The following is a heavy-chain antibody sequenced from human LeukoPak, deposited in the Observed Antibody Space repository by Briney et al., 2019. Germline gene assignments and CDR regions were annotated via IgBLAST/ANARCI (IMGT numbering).Heavy chain of an antibody. CDR2: ISAYNGNT. CDR1: GYTFTSYG. CDR3: ARDHTRLLLWFGEWFDP. Sequence: ASVKVSCKASGYTFTSYGISWVRQAPGQGLEWMGWISAYNGNTNYAQKLQGRVTMTTDTSTSTAYMELRSLGSDDTAVYYCARDHTRLLLWFGEWFDPWGQGTLVTVSS. V-gene: IGHV1-18*04. D-gene: IGHD3-10*01. J-gene: IGHJ5*02.